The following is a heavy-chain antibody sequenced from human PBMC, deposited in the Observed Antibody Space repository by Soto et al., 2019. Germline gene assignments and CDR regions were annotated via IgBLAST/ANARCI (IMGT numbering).Heavy chain of an antibody. V-gene: IGHV5-51*01. CDR1: GYSFTSHW. CDR2: IYPADSDT. CDR3: GRPWTYYFEVSVYNL. J-gene: IGHJ4*02. Sequence: GESLKISCKGSGYSFTSHWIGWVRQSPGKGLEWMGIIYPADSDTRYSPSFQGRVTMSADKSISTAYLQWSNLKASDTAIYYCGRPWTYYFEVSVYNLGGQEPQVTVSS. D-gene: IGHD3-22*01.